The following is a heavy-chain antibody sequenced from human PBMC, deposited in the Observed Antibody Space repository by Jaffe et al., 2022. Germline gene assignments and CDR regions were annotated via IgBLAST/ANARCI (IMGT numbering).Heavy chain of an antibody. CDR2: IYYSGST. CDR3: ARVGDYDYGDYWGQEV. V-gene: IGHV4-59*01. D-gene: IGHD4-17*01. CDR1: GGSISSYY. Sequence: QVQLQESGPGLVKPSETLSLTCTVSGGSISSYYWSWIRQPPGKGLEWIGYIYYSGSTNYNPSLKSRVTISVDTSKNQFSLKLSSVTAADTAVYYCARVGDYDYGDYWGQEVWGQGTLVTVSS. J-gene: IGHJ4*02.